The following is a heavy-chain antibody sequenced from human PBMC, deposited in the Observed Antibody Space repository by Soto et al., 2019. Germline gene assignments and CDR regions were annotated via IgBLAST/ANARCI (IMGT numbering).Heavy chain of an antibody. CDR1: GFTFSSYA. Sequence: EVQLLESGGGLVQPGGSLRLSCAASGFTFSSYAMSWVRQAPGKGLEWVSTISGGAFSTYYADSVKGRFTISRDNSKNTRYLQRTSLRADDTALYYFAKAIGSSSWFDYWGQGNLVTVSS. J-gene: IGHJ4*02. CDR3: AKAIGSSSWFDY. CDR2: ISGGAFST. D-gene: IGHD6-13*01. V-gene: IGHV3-23*01.